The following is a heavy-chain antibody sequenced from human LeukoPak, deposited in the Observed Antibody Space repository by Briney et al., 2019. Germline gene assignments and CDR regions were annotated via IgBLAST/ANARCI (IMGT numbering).Heavy chain of an antibody. D-gene: IGHD6-19*01. CDR3: AKGHIAVADHYYYMDV. CDR1: GFTFSSYA. CDR2: ISGSGGST. V-gene: IGHV3-23*01. J-gene: IGHJ6*03. Sequence: QTGGSLRLSRAASGFTFSSYAMSWVRQAPGKGLEWVSAISGSGGSTYYADSVKGRFTISRDNSKNTLYLQMNSLRAEDTAVYYCAKGHIAVADHYYYMDVWGKGTTVTVSS.